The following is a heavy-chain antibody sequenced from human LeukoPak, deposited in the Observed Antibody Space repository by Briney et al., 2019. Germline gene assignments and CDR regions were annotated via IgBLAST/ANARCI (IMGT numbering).Heavy chain of an antibody. D-gene: IGHD2-15*01. J-gene: IGHJ4*02. Sequence: GGSLRLSCAASGFTFSSYSMNGVRQAPGKGLEWISSISSSSSYIYYADSVKGRFTISRDNAKNSLYLQMNSLRAEDTAVYYCARAPAVVSFDYWGQGTLVTVSS. V-gene: IGHV3-21*01. CDR1: GFTFSSYS. CDR2: ISSSSSYI. CDR3: ARAPAVVSFDY.